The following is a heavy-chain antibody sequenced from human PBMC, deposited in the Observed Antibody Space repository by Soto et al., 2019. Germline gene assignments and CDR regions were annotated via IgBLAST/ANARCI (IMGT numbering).Heavy chain of an antibody. Sequence: TLSLTCTVSGGSISSYYWSWIRQPPGKGLEWIGYIYYSGSTNYNPSLKSRVTISVDTSKNQFSLKLSSVTAVDTATYYCARMFHCSGGTCPFDYWGQGALVTVSS. D-gene: IGHD2-15*01. V-gene: IGHV4-59*01. CDR2: IYYSGST. J-gene: IGHJ4*02. CDR1: GGSISSYY. CDR3: ARMFHCSGGTCPFDY.